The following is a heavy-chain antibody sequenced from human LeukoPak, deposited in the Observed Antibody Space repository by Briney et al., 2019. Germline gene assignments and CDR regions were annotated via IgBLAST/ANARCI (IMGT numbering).Heavy chain of an antibody. J-gene: IGHJ4*02. Sequence: SVTVSCTASGGTFSSYAISWVRQAPGQGLEWMGGIIPIFGTANYAQKFQGRVTITADESTSTAYMELSSLRSEDTAVYYCASGGVSGYDFDYWGQGTLVTVSS. V-gene: IGHV1-69*13. CDR2: IIPIFGTA. CDR1: GGTFSSYA. D-gene: IGHD5-12*01. CDR3: ASGGVSGYDFDY.